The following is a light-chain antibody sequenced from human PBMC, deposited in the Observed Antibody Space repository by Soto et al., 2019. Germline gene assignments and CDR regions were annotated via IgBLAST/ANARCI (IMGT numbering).Light chain of an antibody. V-gene: IGLV2-14*01. Sequence: QSALTQPASVSGSPGQSITISCTGTSSDVGGYNYVSWYQQHPGKAPKLMIYNVSNRPSRVSNRFSGSKSGNTASLTISGLQAEDEGHYYCSSFTSTNTVLFGGGTKLTDL. CDR1: SSDVGGYNY. CDR2: NVS. J-gene: IGLJ2*01. CDR3: SSFTSTNTVL.